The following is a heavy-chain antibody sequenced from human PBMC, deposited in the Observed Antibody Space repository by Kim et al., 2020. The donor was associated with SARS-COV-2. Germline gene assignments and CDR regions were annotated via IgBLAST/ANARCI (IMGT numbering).Heavy chain of an antibody. CDR2: IYYSGST. V-gene: IGHV4-59*01. Sequence: SETLSLTCTVSGGSISSYYWSWIRQPPGKGLEWIGYIYYSGSTNYNPSLKSRVTISVDTSKNQFSLKLSSVTAADTAVYYCAREVGLYFQHWGQGTLVTVSS. CDR3: AREVGLYFQH. J-gene: IGHJ1*01. D-gene: IGHD1-26*01. CDR1: GGSISSYY.